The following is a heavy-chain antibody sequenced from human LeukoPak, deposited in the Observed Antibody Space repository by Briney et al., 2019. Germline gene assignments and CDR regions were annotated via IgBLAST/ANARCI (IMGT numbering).Heavy chain of an antibody. D-gene: IGHD1-7*01. Sequence: GGSLRLSCAASGFTVSSNYMSWVRQAPGKRLEWVSVIYSGGSTFYADSVKGRFTISRDDSKNTLYLQMNSLRAEDTAVYYCARERGGNWNYYFDYWGQGTLVTVSS. V-gene: IGHV3-53*01. J-gene: IGHJ4*02. CDR3: ARERGGNWNYYFDY. CDR2: IYSGGST. CDR1: GFTVSSNY.